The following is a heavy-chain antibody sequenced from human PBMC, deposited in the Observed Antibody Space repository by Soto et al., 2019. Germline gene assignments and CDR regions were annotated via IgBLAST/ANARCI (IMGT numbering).Heavy chain of an antibody. CDR1: GGSFRISF. D-gene: IGHD2-2*01. J-gene: IGHJ4*02. CDR2: INHSGST. Sequence: PSETLSLTCAVYGGSFRISFGGGIRQPPGKGLEWIGEINHSGSTNYNPSLKSRVTISVDTSKNQFSLKLSSVTAADTAVYYCARGVQIVVVPAALGYFDYWGQGTLVTVSS. V-gene: IGHV4-34*01. CDR3: ARGVQIVVVPAALGYFDY.